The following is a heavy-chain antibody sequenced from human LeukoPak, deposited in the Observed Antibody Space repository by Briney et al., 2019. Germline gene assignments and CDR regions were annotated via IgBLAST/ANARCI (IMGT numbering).Heavy chain of an antibody. J-gene: IGHJ4*02. Sequence: TGESLRLSCVDSRFTFGRYWMAWVRQAPGKGLEWVANIKEDGSEEYYLDSVTGRFIISRDNAENSLFLQMNSLRAEDTAVYYCVRGEYYQDGIGNYKFDNWGQGTLVTVSS. D-gene: IGHD3-9*01. CDR2: IKEDGSEE. CDR3: VRGEYYQDGIGNYKFDN. CDR1: RFTFGRYW. V-gene: IGHV3-7*01.